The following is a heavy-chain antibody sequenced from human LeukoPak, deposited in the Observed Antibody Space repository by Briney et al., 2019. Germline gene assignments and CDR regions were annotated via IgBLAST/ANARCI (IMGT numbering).Heavy chain of an antibody. D-gene: IGHD3-3*02. V-gene: IGHV3-30*02. CDR2: IRYDGDNK. J-gene: IGHJ5*02. CDR3: AKWTETFDWFDP. CDR1: AFTFSSYG. Sequence: GGSLRLSCAASAFTFSSYGMHWLRQAPGKGLEWVAFIRYDGDNKYYADSVKGRFTISRDNSKNTLYLKMNSLRAEDTAVYYCAKWTETFDWFDPWGQGTLVTVSS.